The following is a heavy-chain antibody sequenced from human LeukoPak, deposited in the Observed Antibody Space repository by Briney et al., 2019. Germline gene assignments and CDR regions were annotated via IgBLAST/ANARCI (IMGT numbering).Heavy chain of an antibody. J-gene: IGHJ4*02. CDR1: GYTFIDYY. Sequence: ASVKVSCKASGYTFIDYYVHWVRQAPGQGLEWMGWINPNAGGTNYAQKFQGRVTMAWDTSITTTYMELSRLTSDDTAVYYCARAHTTGWYWGRGTQVTVSS. CDR3: ARAHTTGWY. V-gene: IGHV1-2*02. D-gene: IGHD6-19*01. CDR2: INPNAGGT.